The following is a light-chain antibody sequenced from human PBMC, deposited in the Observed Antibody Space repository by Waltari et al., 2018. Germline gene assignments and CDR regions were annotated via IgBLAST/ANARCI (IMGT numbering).Light chain of an antibody. V-gene: IGKV3-20*01. CDR2: GAS. Sequence: EIVLTQSPGTLSLSTGERATLSCRVSQTIGSRYLAWYQQKPDQAPRLLIYGASSRATGIPDRFSGSGSGTDFTLTISRLEPEDFAVYYCHQYGTSEYSFGQGTKLDIK. J-gene: IGKJ2*03. CDR1: QTIGSRY. CDR3: HQYGTSEYS.